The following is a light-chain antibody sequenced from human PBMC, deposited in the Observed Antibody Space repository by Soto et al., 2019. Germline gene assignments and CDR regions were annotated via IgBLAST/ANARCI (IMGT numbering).Light chain of an antibody. Sequence: QSMLTQPSSMSGSPGQSITISCTGTSSDIGAYEHVSWYQQRPGRAPKVLIYDVRIRPSEVSNRFSGSKSGDTASLTISGLQAEDEAVYYCASKTTSSTVLFGGGTKLTVL. CDR2: DVR. J-gene: IGLJ2*01. CDR3: ASKTTSSTVL. V-gene: IGLV2-14*03. CDR1: SSDIGAYEH.